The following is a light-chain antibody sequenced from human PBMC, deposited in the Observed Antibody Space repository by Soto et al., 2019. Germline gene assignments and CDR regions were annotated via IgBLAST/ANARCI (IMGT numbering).Light chain of an antibody. J-gene: IGLJ1*01. Sequence: QSALTQPPSASGTPGQRVTISCSGSSSNIGSNSVNWYQQLPGAAPKLLIYSNNQRPSGVPDRFSGSKSGTSASLVISGLQSEDEADYYCAAWDDSLNGREVFGTGTKVT. CDR2: SNN. CDR1: SSNIGSNS. V-gene: IGLV1-44*01. CDR3: AAWDDSLNGREV.